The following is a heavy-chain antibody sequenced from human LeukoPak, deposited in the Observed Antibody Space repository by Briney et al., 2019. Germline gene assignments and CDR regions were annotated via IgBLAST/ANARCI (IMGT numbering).Heavy chain of an antibody. Sequence: HPGGSLRLSCVSSGFSFSNYAMSWVRQAPGKGLEWVANINEDGREKYYVDSVKGRFTISRDNAKNSLYLQMSSLRAEDTAVYYCARAGSLWFGESKFEYWGQGTLLTVSS. D-gene: IGHD3-10*01. CDR2: INEDGREK. CDR3: ARAGSLWFGESKFEY. J-gene: IGHJ4*02. V-gene: IGHV3-7*01. CDR1: GFSFSNYA.